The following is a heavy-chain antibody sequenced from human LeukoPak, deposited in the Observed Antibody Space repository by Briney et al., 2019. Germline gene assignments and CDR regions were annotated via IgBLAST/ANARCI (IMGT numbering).Heavy chain of an antibody. Sequence: PSETLSLTCTVSGGSISSGGYYWSWIRQHPGKGLEWTGYIYYSGSTYYNPSLKSRVTISVDTSKNQFSLKLSSVTAADTAVYYCARDRRYCSGGSCYSNAFDIWGQGTMVTVSS. J-gene: IGHJ3*02. CDR3: ARDRRYCSGGSCYSNAFDI. CDR2: IYYSGST. CDR1: GGSISSGGYY. D-gene: IGHD2-15*01. V-gene: IGHV4-31*03.